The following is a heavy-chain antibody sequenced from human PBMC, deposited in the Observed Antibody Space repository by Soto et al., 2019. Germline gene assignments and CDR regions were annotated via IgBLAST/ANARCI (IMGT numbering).Heavy chain of an antibody. Sequence: GGSLRLSCAASGFTFRSYDMSWVCQAPGKGLEWVSTISGSGDNTYYADSVKGRFTISRDNSKDTLYLQMNSLRAEDTAVFYCAKDARGGGSSQAFDIWGQGTMVTVSS. J-gene: IGHJ3*02. CDR2: ISGSGDNT. D-gene: IGHD2-15*01. V-gene: IGHV3-23*01. CDR3: AKDARGGGSSQAFDI. CDR1: GFTFRSYD.